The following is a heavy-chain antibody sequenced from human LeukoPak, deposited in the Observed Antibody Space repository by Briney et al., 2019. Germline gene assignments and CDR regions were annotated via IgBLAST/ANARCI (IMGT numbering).Heavy chain of an antibody. CDR2: IIDTGST. J-gene: IGHJ4*02. Sequence: SETLSLTCAVYGGSFSGYYWTWIRQPPGKGLEWIGEIIDTGSTKYNSSLKSRVTISVDTSKNQFSLKLSSVTAADTAVYYCATGYRSGYYNYFDYWGQGTLVTVSS. D-gene: IGHD3-22*01. CDR1: GGSFSGYY. V-gene: IGHV4-34*12. CDR3: ATGYRSGYYNYFDY.